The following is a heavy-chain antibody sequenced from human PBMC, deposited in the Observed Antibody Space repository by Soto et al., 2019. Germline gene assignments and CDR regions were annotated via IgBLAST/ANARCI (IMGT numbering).Heavy chain of an antibody. CDR3: TTIGYSYGRVFDY. Sequence: EVQLVESGGGLVKPGGSLRLSCAASGFTFSNAWMSWVRQAPGKGLEWVGRIKSKTDGGTTDYAASVKGRFTISRDDSKNTLYLQMNSLKTEDTAVYYCTTIGYSYGRVFDYWGQGTLVTVSS. V-gene: IGHV3-15*01. D-gene: IGHD5-18*01. CDR2: IKSKTDGGTT. CDR1: GFTFSNAW. J-gene: IGHJ4*02.